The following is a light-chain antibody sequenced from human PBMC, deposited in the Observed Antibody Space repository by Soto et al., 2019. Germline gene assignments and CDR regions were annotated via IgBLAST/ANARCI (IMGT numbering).Light chain of an antibody. CDR2: DAS. V-gene: IGKV1-33*01. J-gene: IGKJ4*01. CDR1: QDISNY. Sequence: DLQMTQSPSSLSASVGDRVTITCQASQDISNYLNWYQQKPGKAPKLLIYDASNLETGVPSRFSGSGSGTDFTFTISSLQPEDIATYYCHQYDNLPPTFGGGTKVEIK. CDR3: HQYDNLPPT.